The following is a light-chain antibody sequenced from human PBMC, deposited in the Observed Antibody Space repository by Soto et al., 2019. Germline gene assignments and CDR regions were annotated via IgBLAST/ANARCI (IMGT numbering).Light chain of an antibody. V-gene: IGLV2-14*01. Sequence: QSALTQPASVSGSPGQSITISCIGTSSDVGAYNYVSWYQQHPGKAPKLMISDVSNRPSGVSNRFSGSKSGNTASLTISGLQAEDEADYYCSSYTTSSTPVVFGGGTQLTVL. CDR3: SSYTTSSTPVV. CDR1: SSDVGAYNY. J-gene: IGLJ2*01. CDR2: DVS.